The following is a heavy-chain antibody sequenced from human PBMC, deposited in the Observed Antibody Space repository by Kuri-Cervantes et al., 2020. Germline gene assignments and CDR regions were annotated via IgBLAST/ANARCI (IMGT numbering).Heavy chain of an antibody. CDR3: ARDLSPGSYSYYYYYYGMDV. CDR1: GYTFTSYG. D-gene: IGHD3-10*01. J-gene: IGHJ6*02. CDR2: ISAYNGNA. V-gene: IGHV1-18*01. Sequence: ASVKVSCKASGYTFTSYGISWVRQAPGQGLEWMGWISAYNGNANYAQKLQGRVTMTTDTSTSTAYMELRSLRSDDTAVYYCARDLSPGSYSYYYYYYGMDVWGQGTTVTVSS.